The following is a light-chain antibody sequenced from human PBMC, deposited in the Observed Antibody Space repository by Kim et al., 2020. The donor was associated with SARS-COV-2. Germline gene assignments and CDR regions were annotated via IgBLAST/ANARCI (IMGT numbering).Light chain of an antibody. CDR1: QDITNF. CDR2: AAS. J-gene: IGKJ5*01. V-gene: IGKV1-16*01. Sequence: ASVGASCTLTWRASQDITNFLAWFQQKPGKAPKSLIYAASSLQSGVPSRFSGSGSGTDFTLTISSLQPEDFATYYCQQYNAYPFTFGQGTRLEIK. CDR3: QQYNAYPFT.